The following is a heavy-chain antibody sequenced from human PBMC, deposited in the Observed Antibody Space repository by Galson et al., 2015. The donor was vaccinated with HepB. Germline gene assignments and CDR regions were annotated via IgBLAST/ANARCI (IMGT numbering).Heavy chain of an antibody. D-gene: IGHD3-22*01. CDR2: IIPLFGVS. J-gene: IGHJ4*02. CDR3: AINYFDTSGYVDF. Sequence: SVKVSCKASGGTFSNYIISWVRQAPGQGLEWMGKIIPLFGVSNYAQVFQDRVTITADKSANITDMEMHSLTSGDTAVYFCAINYFDTSGYVDFWGQGTLVTVSS. CDR1: GGTFSNYI. V-gene: IGHV1-69*02.